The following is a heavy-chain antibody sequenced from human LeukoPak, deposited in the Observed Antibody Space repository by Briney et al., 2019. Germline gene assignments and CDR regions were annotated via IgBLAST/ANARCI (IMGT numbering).Heavy chain of an antibody. CDR2: ISSDGIST. CDR3: ARFRGSNGMDV. J-gene: IGHJ6*02. V-gene: IGHV3-74*01. CDR1: GFLVSRYG. Sequence: PGGSLRLSCAACGFLVSRYGMHWVRHAPGKGVVGFSRISSDGISTIYADSVKGRFTIARDNAENSLYLQMNSLSAEDTAVYYCARFRGSNGMDVWGQGTSVTVSS.